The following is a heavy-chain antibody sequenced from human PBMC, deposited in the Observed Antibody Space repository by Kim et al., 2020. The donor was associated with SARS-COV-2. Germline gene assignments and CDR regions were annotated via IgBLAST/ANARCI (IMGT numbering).Heavy chain of an antibody. Sequence: ADTVKGRCTIARDTSKSTLDLQMNSLRAEDTAVYYCARDRRGFNPYYGMDVWGQGTTVTVSS. D-gene: IGHD3-10*01. CDR3: ARDRRGFNPYYGMDV. V-gene: IGHV3-23*01. J-gene: IGHJ6*02.